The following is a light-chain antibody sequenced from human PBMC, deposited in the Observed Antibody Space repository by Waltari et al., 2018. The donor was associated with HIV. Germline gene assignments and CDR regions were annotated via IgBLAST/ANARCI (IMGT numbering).Light chain of an antibody. CDR2: GNT. CDR1: SSNIGAGYA. V-gene: IGLV1-40*01. CDR3: QSLRV. Sequence: QSVLTQPPSVSGAPGQRVNIPCTGSSSNIGAGYAVHWYQRLPGTAPKLLIYGNTNRPSGVPDRVSGSKSGTSASLAITGLQAEDEADYYCQSLRVFGGGTKLTVL. J-gene: IGLJ2*01.